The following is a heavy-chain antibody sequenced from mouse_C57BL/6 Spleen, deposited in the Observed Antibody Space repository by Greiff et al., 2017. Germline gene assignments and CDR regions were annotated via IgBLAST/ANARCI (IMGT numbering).Heavy chain of an antibody. CDR3: ARRGITAVAWYFDV. Sequence: EVQLVESGGDLVKPGGSLKLSCAASGFTFSSYGMSWVRQTPDKRLEWVATISSGGSYTYYPDSVKGRFTISRDNAENTPYLQMSSLKSEDTAVYYCARRGITAVAWYFDVWGTGTTVTVSS. V-gene: IGHV5-6*02. J-gene: IGHJ1*03. CDR2: ISSGGSYT. D-gene: IGHD1-1*01. CDR1: GFTFSSYG.